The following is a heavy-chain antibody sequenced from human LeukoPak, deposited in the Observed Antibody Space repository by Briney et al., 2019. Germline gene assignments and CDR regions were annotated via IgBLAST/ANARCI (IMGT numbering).Heavy chain of an antibody. Sequence: SETLSLTCTVSGGSINSYYWSWIRQPPGKGLEWIGYIYYSGSTNYNPSLKSRVTISVDTSKNQFSLKLSSVTAADTAVYYCARLREYSYGFTPFDYWGQGTLVTVSS. V-gene: IGHV4-59*01. D-gene: IGHD5-18*01. CDR3: ARLREYSYGFTPFDY. CDR2: IYYSGST. J-gene: IGHJ4*02. CDR1: GGSINSYY.